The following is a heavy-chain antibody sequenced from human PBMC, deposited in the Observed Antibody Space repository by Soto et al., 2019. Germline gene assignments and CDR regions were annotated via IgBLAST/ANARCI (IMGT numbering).Heavy chain of an antibody. CDR2: IIPIFGTA. V-gene: IGHV1-69*12. CDR1: AGTFSSYA. CDR3: ARCSPGTHADCISWFDP. Sequence: QVQLVQSGAEVKKPGSSVKVSCKASAGTFSSYAISWVRQAPGQGLEWMGGIIPIFGTANYAQKFQGRVTITADESTSTDYMELSSLRSEDTAVYYCARCSPGTHADCISWFDPWGQGTLVTVSS. J-gene: IGHJ5*02. D-gene: IGHD2-21*01.